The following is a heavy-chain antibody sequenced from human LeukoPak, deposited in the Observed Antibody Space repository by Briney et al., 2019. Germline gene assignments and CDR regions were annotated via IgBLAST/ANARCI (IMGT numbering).Heavy chain of an antibody. CDR3: PKVDYFWGSYRPFDY. CDR2: ISGSGGST. CDR1: GFTFSSYA. V-gene: IGHV3-23*01. D-gene: IGHD3-16*01. Sequence: PGGSLRLSCAASGFTFSSYAMSWVRQAPGKGLEWVSAISGSGGSTYYADSVKGRFTISRDNSKNTLYLQMNSLRAEDTAVYYCPKVDYFWGSYRPFDYWAQETLVTVSS. J-gene: IGHJ4*02.